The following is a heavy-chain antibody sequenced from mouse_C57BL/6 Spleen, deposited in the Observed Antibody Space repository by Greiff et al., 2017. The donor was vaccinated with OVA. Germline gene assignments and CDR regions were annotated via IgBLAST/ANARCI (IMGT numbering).Heavy chain of an antibody. CDR2: ISDGGSYT. CDR3: ARDTATVVRGTKFPYYYAMDY. Sequence: EVKLMESGGGLVKPGGSLKLSCAASGFTFSSYAMSWVRQTPEKRLEWVATISDGGSYTYYPDNVKGRFTISRDNAKNNLYLQMSHLKSEDTAMHYCARDTATVVRGTKFPYYYAMDYWGQGTSVTVSS. D-gene: IGHD1-1*01. CDR1: GFTFSSYA. J-gene: IGHJ4*01. V-gene: IGHV5-4*01.